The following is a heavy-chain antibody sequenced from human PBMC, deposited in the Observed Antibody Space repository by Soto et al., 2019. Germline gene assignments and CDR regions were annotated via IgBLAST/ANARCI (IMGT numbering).Heavy chain of an antibody. D-gene: IGHD3-22*01. CDR2: IYYSGST. V-gene: IGHV4-31*03. Sequence: TLSLTCTVSGGYISSGGYYWSWIRQHPGKGLEWIGYIYYSGSTYYNPSLKSRVTISVDTSKNQFSLKLSSVTAADTAVYYCARVSVGYYDSSGYFDYWGQGTLVTVSS. J-gene: IGHJ4*02. CDR1: GGYISSGGYY. CDR3: ARVSVGYYDSSGYFDY.